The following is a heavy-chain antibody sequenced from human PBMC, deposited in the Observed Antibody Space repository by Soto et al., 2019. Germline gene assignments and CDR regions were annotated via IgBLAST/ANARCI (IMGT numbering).Heavy chain of an antibody. Sequence: QVQLVESGGGVVQPGRSLRLSCAASGFTFSSYGMHWVRQAPGKGLEWVAFIWHDGGNKFYAESVKGRFTISRDNSNKKMFLQMNSLRAEDTAIYYCAKGASHAPFEKWGRGTLVTVSS. J-gene: IGHJ4*02. V-gene: IGHV3-33*06. CDR3: AKGASHAPFEK. CDR2: IWHDGGNK. CDR1: GFTFSSYG.